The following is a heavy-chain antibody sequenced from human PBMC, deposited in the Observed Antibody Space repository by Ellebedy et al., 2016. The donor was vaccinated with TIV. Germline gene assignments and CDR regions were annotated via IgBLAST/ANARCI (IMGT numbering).Heavy chain of an antibody. CDR1: GGTFSSYA. Sequence: AASVKVSCKASGGTFSSYAISWVRQAPGQGLEWMGGIIPIFGTANYAQKFQGRVTITADESTSTAYMELSSLRSEDTAVYYCARRSRGPSYYFDYWGQGALVTVSS. CDR3: ARRSRGPSYYFDY. J-gene: IGHJ4*02. D-gene: IGHD3-10*01. CDR2: IIPIFGTA. V-gene: IGHV1-69*13.